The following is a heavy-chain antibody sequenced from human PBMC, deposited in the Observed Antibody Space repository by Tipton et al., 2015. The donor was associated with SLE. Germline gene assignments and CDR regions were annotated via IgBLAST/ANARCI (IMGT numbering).Heavy chain of an antibody. J-gene: IGHJ4*02. CDR3: ASGLSSIGPFDY. V-gene: IGHV4-59*01. CDR1: GGSISSYY. CDR2: IYYSGST. Sequence: TLSLTCTVSGGSISSYYWSWIRQPPGKGLEWIGYIYYSGSTNYNPSLKSRVTMSVDTSKNQFSLKVSSVTAADTAVYYCASGLSSIGPFDYWGQGTLVTVSS. D-gene: IGHD6-6*01.